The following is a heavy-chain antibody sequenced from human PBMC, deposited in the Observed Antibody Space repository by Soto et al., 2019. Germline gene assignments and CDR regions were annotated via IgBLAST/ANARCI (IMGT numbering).Heavy chain of an antibody. CDR1: GFTFNIYA. J-gene: IGHJ4*02. Sequence: EVQLLESGGDLIQPGGSLRLSCAASGFTFNIYAMTWVRQAPGKGLEWVSASSRYGDFTYYADSVEGRFTISRDNSKNTLYLQMNSLRAEDTAVYYCAKDRSLAHDSRGYVFDNCGQGTRVTVSS. CDR2: SSRYGDFT. V-gene: IGHV3-23*01. CDR3: AKDRSLAHDSRGYVFDN. D-gene: IGHD3-22*01.